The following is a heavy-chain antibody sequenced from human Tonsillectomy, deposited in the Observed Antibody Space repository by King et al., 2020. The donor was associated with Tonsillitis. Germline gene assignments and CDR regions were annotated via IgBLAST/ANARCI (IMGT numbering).Heavy chain of an antibody. Sequence: VQLVESVGGVVQPGRSLRLSFVVSGLTFSHFCMHWVRPTPGKGLWGVASISHVGRNEYYADSLKGRFTISREDPKNTLYLQVNSLRAEDTAVYYCVRDGANYNVDYWGQGTLVTVSS. CDR3: VRDGANYNVDY. D-gene: IGHD4/OR15-4a*01. V-gene: IGHV3-33*01. J-gene: IGHJ4*02. CDR1: GLTFSHFC. CDR2: ISHVGRNE.